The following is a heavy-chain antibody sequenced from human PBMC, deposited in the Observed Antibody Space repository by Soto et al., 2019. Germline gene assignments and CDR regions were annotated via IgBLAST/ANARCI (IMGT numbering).Heavy chain of an antibody. J-gene: IGHJ4*01. CDR2: ISPTTGGT. D-gene: IGHD1-7*01. CDR3: GRGRSGELVVFY. Sequence: QVQLVQSGAEVKKSGASVKVSCKASGYTFTGYYIHWVRQAPGQGLEWMGEISPTTGGTKYAQKFQGRVTMTRDTAITTFYMELSNLRHDDTAVYYCGRGRSGELVVFYW. CDR1: GYTFTGYY. V-gene: IGHV1-2*02.